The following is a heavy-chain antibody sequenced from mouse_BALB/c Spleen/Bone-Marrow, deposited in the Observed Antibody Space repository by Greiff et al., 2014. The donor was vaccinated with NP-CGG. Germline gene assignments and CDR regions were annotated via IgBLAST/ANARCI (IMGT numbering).Heavy chain of an antibody. Sequence: VQLQQSGPGLVQPSQSLSITCTVSGFSLTSYGVHWVRQSPGKGPEWLGVIWSGGSTDYNAAFISRLSISKDNSKSQVFFKMNSLQANDTAIYYCASDGYYWYFDVWGAGTTVTVSS. CDR1: GFSLTSYG. D-gene: IGHD2-3*01. CDR3: ASDGYYWYFDV. V-gene: IGHV2-2*02. CDR2: IWSGGST. J-gene: IGHJ1*01.